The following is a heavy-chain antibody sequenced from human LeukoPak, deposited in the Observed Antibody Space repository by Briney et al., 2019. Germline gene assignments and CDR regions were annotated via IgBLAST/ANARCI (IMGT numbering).Heavy chain of an antibody. Sequence: GGSLRLSCVVSGLNFADYAMHWVRQPPGKGLEWVSLISADGGTTFSADSVKGRFTISRDNAKNSLYLQMNSLRAEDTAVYYCARLSASDYYSSGSFDYWGQGTLVTVSS. V-gene: IGHV3-43*02. CDR1: GLNFADYA. D-gene: IGHD3-10*01. CDR2: ISADGGTT. CDR3: ARLSASDYYSSGSFDY. J-gene: IGHJ4*02.